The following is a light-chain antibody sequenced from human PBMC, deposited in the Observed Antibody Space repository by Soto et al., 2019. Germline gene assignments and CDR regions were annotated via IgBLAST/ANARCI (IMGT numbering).Light chain of an antibody. CDR2: DVS. CDR1: SSDVGGYNY. V-gene: IGLV2-14*01. Sequence: QSALTQPASVSVSPGQSITISCTGTSSDVGGYNYVSWYQQHPGKAPKLMIYDVSNRPSGVSNRFSGSKSGNTASLTISGLQAEDEADYYCSSYTGSSTPYVFGTGTKVTVL. J-gene: IGLJ1*01. CDR3: SSYTGSSTPYV.